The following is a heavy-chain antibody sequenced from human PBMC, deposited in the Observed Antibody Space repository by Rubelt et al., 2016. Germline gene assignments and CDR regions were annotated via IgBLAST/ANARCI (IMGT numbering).Heavy chain of an antibody. CDR2: IYYSGST. V-gene: IGHV4-59*08. CDR3: AGLTRITIFGVVIGDV. J-gene: IGHJ6*02. Sequence: QVQLQESGPGLVKPSETLSLTCTVSGGSISSYYWSWIRQPPGKGLEWIGYIYYSGSTNYNPSLKIRGTISVDHARNQFYLKLRLVTAADTAVYYCAGLTRITIFGVVIGDVWGQGTTVTVSS. CDR1: GGSISSYY. D-gene: IGHD3-3*01.